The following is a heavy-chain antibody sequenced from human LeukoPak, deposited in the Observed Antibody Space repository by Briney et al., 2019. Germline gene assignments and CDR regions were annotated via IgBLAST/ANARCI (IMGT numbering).Heavy chain of an antibody. J-gene: IGHJ4*02. Sequence: VASVKVSCKASGYTFTGYYMHWVRQAPGQGLEWMGWINPNSGGTNYAQKFQGRVTMTRDTSISTAYMELSRLRSDDTALYYCAKDRYSGSDTPGGFDYWGQGTLVTVSS. CDR1: GYTFTGYY. CDR3: AKDRYSGSDTPGGFDY. V-gene: IGHV1-2*02. CDR2: INPNSGGT. D-gene: IGHD1-26*01.